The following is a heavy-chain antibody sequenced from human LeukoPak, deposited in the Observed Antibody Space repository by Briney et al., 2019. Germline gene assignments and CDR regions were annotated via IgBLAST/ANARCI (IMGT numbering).Heavy chain of an antibody. Sequence: ASETLSLTCSVSGGSISRYYWNWIRQSPGKGLEWIGYIFYSGSTNYNPSLKSRVTISGDTSKNQFSLKLRSVTAADTAVYYCASLVVVVVTASEIDYWGQGTLVTVSS. J-gene: IGHJ4*02. D-gene: IGHD2-21*02. CDR1: GGSISRYY. V-gene: IGHV4-59*08. CDR3: ASLVVVVVTASEIDY. CDR2: IFYSGST.